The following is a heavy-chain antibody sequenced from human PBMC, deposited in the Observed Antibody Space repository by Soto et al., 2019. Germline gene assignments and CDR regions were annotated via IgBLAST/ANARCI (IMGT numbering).Heavy chain of an antibody. CDR1: GYTFTSYD. J-gene: IGHJ6*02. Sequence: ASVKVSCKASGYTFTSYDINWVRQATGQGLEWMGWMNPNSGNTGYAQEFQGRVTMTRNTSISTAYMELSSLRSEDTAVYYCARESPISSSWYGTYYYYGMDVWGQGTTVTVSS. V-gene: IGHV1-8*01. D-gene: IGHD6-13*01. CDR2: MNPNSGNT. CDR3: ARESPISSSWYGTYYYYGMDV.